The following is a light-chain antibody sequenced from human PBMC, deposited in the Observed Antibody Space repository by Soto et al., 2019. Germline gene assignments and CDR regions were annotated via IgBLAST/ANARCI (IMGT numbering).Light chain of an antibody. CDR1: QSLLHSNGYNY. V-gene: IGKV2-28*01. J-gene: IGKJ5*01. CDR3: MQALQASIT. Sequence: DIVVTQSPLSLPVTPGEPASISCRSSQSLLHSNGYNYLNWYLQKPGQSPQLLIYLGSNRASGVPDRFSGSGSGTDFTLKISRVEAEDVGVYYCMQALQASITFGQGTRLEMK. CDR2: LGS.